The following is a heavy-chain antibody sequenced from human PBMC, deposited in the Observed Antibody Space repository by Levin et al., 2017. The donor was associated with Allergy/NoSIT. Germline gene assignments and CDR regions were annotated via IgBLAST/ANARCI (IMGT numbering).Heavy chain of an antibody. CDR1: GYTFTGYY. V-gene: IGHV1-2*02. CDR3: ARSTVLPVTMVRGVIITGGWFDP. J-gene: IGHJ5*02. Sequence: ASVKVSCKASGYTFTGYYMHWVRQAPGQGLEWMGWINPNSGGTNYAQKFQGRVTMTRDTSISTAYMELSRLRSDDTAVYYCARSTVLPVTMVRGVIITGGWFDPWGQGTLVTVSS. CDR2: INPNSGGT. D-gene: IGHD3-10*01.